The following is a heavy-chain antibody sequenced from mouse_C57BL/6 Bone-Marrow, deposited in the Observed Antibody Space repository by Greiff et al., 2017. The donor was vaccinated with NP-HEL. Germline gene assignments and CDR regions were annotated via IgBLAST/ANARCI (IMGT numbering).Heavy chain of an antibody. CDR3: ARWGYYGSSNHEY. V-gene: IGHV1-82*01. CDR1: GYAFSSSW. D-gene: IGHD1-1*01. J-gene: IGHJ2*01. Sequence: QVQLQQSGPELVKPGASVKISCKASGYAFSSSWMNWVKQRPGKGLEWIGRIYPGDGDTNYNGKFKGKATLTADKSSSTAYMQLSSLTSEDSAVYFCARWGYYGSSNHEYWGQGTTLTVSS. CDR2: IYPGDGDT.